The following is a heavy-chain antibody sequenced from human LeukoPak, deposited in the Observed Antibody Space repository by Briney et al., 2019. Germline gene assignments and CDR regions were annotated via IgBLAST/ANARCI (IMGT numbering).Heavy chain of an antibody. J-gene: IGHJ4*02. CDR3: AKDPLSYYDSSGYRYFDY. CDR2: ISGSGGST. CDR1: GFTFNNYP. V-gene: IGHV3-23*01. Sequence: GGSLRLSCAASGFTFNNYPMNWVRQGPGKRLECVSGISGSGGSTYYADSVKGRFTISRDNSKNTLYLQMNRLGAEDTAVYFCAKDPLSYYDSSGYRYFDYWGQGTLVTVSS. D-gene: IGHD3-22*01.